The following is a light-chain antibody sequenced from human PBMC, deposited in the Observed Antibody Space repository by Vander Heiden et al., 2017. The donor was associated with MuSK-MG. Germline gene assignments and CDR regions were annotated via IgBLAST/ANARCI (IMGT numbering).Light chain of an antibody. CDR2: DAS. CDR3: QQVNSYPIT. Sequence: AIQLTQSPSSLSASVGDRVTITCRASQGISSALAWYQQKPGKAPKLLIYDASSLESGVPSRFSGSGSGTDFTLTISILQPEDFATYYCQQVNSYPITFGQGTRLEIK. V-gene: IGKV1-13*02. J-gene: IGKJ5*01. CDR1: QGISSA.